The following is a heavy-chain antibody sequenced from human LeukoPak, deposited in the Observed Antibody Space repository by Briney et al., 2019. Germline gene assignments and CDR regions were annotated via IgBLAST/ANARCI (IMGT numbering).Heavy chain of an antibody. Sequence: PSETLSLTCTVSGASFSSSTYYWGWIRQPPGKGLEWIGSIYYSGSTYYNPSLKSRVTMSVDTSKNQFSLKLSSVTAADTAVYYCARHAGGIAAAGTRPFDYWGQGTLVTVSS. CDR3: ARHAGGIAAAGTRPFDY. CDR2: IYYSGST. D-gene: IGHD6-13*01. J-gene: IGHJ4*02. CDR1: GASFSSSTYY. V-gene: IGHV4-39*01.